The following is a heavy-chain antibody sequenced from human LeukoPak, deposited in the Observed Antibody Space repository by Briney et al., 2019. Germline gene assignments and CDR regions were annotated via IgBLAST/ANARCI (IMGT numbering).Heavy chain of an antibody. Sequence: SETLSLTCTVSGVSISSGSYYWSWIRQPAGKGLEWIGSIYTSGSTNYNPSLNSRATISVDTSKNQFSLKLSSVPAADTAVYYCARGYYYGSGSYYNVYPYYYYMDVWGKGTTVTISS. J-gene: IGHJ6*03. CDR2: IYTSGST. V-gene: IGHV4-61*02. CDR3: ARGYYYGSGSYYNVYPYYYYMDV. CDR1: GVSISSGSYY. D-gene: IGHD3-10*01.